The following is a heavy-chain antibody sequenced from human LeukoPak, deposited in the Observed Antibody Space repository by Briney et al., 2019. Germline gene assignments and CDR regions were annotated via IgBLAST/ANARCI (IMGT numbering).Heavy chain of an antibody. CDR1: RGSIRTADYY. D-gene: IGHD6-13*01. Sequence: SETLSLTCTVSRGSIRTADYYWAWVRQPPGEGLEWLGSIYFSGTPYFNPSLKSRVAVSIDTSKNEFSLKVTSVNASDTAVYFCARTSSWYAGAWFDSWGQGTLVTVSS. CDR2: IYFSGTP. CDR3: ARTSSWYAGAWFDS. J-gene: IGHJ5*01. V-gene: IGHV4-39*01.